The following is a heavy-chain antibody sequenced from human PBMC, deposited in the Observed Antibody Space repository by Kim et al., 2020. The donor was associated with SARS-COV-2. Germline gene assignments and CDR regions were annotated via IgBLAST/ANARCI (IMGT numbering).Heavy chain of an antibody. J-gene: IGHJ4*02. CDR3: ARAVSGRSGHTNCYFDY. CDR1: GFSFSNYW. V-gene: IGHV3-7*03. CDR2: MNQDGTEK. D-gene: IGHD3-3*01. Sequence: GGSLRLSCEASGFSFSNYWMTWVRQAPGKGLEWVANMNQDGTEKYYVDSVKGRFTISRDNAKNSLYLQMNSLRVEDTAVYYCARAVSGRSGHTNCYFDYWGQGTLVTVSS.